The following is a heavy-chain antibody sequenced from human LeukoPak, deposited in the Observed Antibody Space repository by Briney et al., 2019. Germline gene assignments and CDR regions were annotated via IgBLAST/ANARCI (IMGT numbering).Heavy chain of an antibody. CDR1: GGSISSYY. J-gene: IGHJ4*02. CDR2: IYYSGST. D-gene: IGHD3-3*01. V-gene: IGHV4-59*08. CDR3: ARTNYDFWSGYFTSYYFDY. Sequence: SETLSLTCTVSGGSISSYYWSWIRQPPGKGLECIGYIYYSGSTNYNPSLKSRVTISVDTSKNQFSLKLSSVTAADTAVYYCARTNYDFWSGYFTSYYFDYWGQGTLVTVSS.